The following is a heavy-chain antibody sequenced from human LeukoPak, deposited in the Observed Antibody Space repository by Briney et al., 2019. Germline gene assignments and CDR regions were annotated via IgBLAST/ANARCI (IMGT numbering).Heavy chain of an antibody. CDR2: ISSSSSYI. Sequence: GGSLRLSCAASGFTFSSYWMHWVRQAPGKGLEWVSSISSSSSYIYYADSVKGRFTISRDNAKNSLYLQMNSLRAEDTAVYYCARISVAYCGGDCYSGFDPWGQGTLVTVSS. J-gene: IGHJ5*02. D-gene: IGHD2-21*02. CDR3: ARISVAYCGGDCYSGFDP. V-gene: IGHV3-21*01. CDR1: GFTFSSYW.